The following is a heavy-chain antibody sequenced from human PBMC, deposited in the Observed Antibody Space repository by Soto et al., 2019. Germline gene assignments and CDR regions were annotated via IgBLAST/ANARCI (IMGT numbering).Heavy chain of an antibody. CDR3: ARGRLVVVPEGSPSYSYAMDV. J-gene: IGHJ6*02. V-gene: IGHV1-69*01. CDR2: IIPMFGTR. CDR1: GGSSNTYA. Sequence: QVQVVQSGAEVKEPGSSVRVSCKASGGSSNTYAVSWVRQAPGQGLEWMGGIIPMFGTRDYAEKFQGRVTISADESTSTVNRELNSLRFDDTAIYYCARGRLVVVPEGSPSYSYAMDVWGQGTTVTGAS. D-gene: IGHD2-2*01.